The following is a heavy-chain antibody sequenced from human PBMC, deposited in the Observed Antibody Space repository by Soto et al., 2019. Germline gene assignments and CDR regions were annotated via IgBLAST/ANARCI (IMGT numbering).Heavy chain of an antibody. V-gene: IGHV1-3*01. Sequence: ASVKVSCKASGYTFTRNAIHWVRQAPGQRLEWIGKIDAGNGNTKYSEKFQGRVTITRDTSASAAYMELSTLRSEDTSIYFCARSETAYSRSDYWGQGTLVTVSS. CDR3: ARSETAYSRSDY. CDR2: IDAGNGNT. D-gene: IGHD3-9*01. J-gene: IGHJ4*02. CDR1: GYTFTRNA.